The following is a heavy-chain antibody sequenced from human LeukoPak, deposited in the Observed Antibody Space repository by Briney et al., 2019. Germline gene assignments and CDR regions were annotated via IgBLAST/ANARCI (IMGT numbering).Heavy chain of an antibody. CDR2: THPSGNT. Sequence: PSETLFLTCTVSGGSNNSYYWSWIRQPPGKGLEWIGYTHPSGNTNYSPSLKSRVTISIDMSRNQFSLKLSSVTAADTAVHYCARKAPKKGWFDPWGQGTLVTVSS. CDR1: GGSNNSYY. J-gene: IGHJ5*02. V-gene: IGHV4-4*09. CDR3: ARKAPKKGWFDP.